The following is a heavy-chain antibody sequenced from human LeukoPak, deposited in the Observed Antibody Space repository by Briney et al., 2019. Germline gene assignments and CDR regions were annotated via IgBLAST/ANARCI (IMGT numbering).Heavy chain of an antibody. Sequence: GGSLRLSCAASGFTLSSFWMSWVRQAPGKGLEWVANIKQDGSEKYYVDSVKGRFTISRDNAKNSLYLQMNSLRAEDTAVYYCARSSGWKPFDYWGQGTLVTVSS. J-gene: IGHJ4*02. V-gene: IGHV3-7*01. CDR3: ARSSGWKPFDY. CDR2: IKQDGSEK. D-gene: IGHD6-19*01. CDR1: GFTLSSFW.